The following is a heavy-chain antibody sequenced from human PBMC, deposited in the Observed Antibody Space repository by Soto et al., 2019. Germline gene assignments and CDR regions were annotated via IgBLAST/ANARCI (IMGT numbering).Heavy chain of an antibody. Sequence: LSLTCTVSGGSISSGGYYWSWIRQPPGKGLEWIGYIYYSGSTYYNPSLKSRVTISVDTSKNQFSLKLSSVTAADTAVYYCARGDAYYYGMDVWGQGTTVTVSS. V-gene: IGHV4-30-4*01. CDR3: ARGDAYYYGMDV. J-gene: IGHJ6*02. CDR1: GGSISSGGYY. CDR2: IYYSGST.